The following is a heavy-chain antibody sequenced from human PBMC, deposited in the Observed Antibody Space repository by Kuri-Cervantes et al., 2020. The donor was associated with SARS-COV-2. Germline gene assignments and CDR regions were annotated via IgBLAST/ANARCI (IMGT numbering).Heavy chain of an antibody. D-gene: IGHD3-16*01. CDR3: AKVGGWGSRLQKLTDY. CDR2: ISSNGGST. J-gene: IGHJ4*02. CDR1: GFTFSSYA. V-gene: IGHV3-64*01. Sequence: GESLKISCAASGFTFSSYAMHWVRQAPGKGLEYVSAISSNGGSTYYANSVKGRFTISRDNSKNTPYLQMSSLRAEDTAVYYCAKVGGWGSRLQKLTDYWGQGTLVTVSS.